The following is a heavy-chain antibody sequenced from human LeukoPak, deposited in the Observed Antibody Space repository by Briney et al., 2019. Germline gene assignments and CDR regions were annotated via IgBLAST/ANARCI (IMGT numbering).Heavy chain of an antibody. J-gene: IGHJ4*02. CDR2: MKRDGSEI. V-gene: IGHV3-7*01. CDR1: GFTFSTYW. D-gene: IGHD3-10*02. CDR3: ARLCWGSQLAGFDS. Sequence: GGSLRLSCSASGFTFSTYWMSWVRQAPGKGLEWVANMKRDGSEIYYVDSVKGRFTISRDNAKNSLYLQMNSLRAEDTAVYYCARLCWGSQLAGFDSWGQGTLVTVSS.